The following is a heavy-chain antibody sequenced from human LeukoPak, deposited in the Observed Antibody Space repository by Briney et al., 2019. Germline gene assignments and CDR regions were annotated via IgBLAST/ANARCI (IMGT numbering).Heavy chain of an antibody. CDR3: AHRDTTMVRVDY. CDR1: GFTFRNAS. CDR2: IKSKTDGGTT. J-gene: IGHJ4*02. D-gene: IGHD5-18*01. V-gene: IGHV3-15*01. Sequence: GGSLRLSCAASGFTFRNASMSWVRQAPGKGLEWVGRIKSKTDGGTTDYAAPVKGRFTLSRDDSKNTLYLHMNSLTTEDTAVYFCAHRDTTMVRVDYWGQGTLVTVSS.